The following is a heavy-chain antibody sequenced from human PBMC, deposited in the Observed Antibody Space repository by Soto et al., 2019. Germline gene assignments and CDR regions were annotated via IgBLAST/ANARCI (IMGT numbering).Heavy chain of an antibody. D-gene: IGHD3-16*02. CDR3: AREESSRGRYYFDY. CDR2: ISAYNGNT. CDR1: GYTFTSYG. V-gene: IGHV1-18*01. J-gene: IGHJ4*02. Sequence: QVQLVQSGAEVKKPGASVKVSCKASGYTFTSYGISWVRQAPGQGLEWMGWISAYNGNTNHAQKLQARATTTSDTSTSTADMGLRRLRTDDTAVYYCAREESSRGRYYFDYWGQGTLVTVSS.